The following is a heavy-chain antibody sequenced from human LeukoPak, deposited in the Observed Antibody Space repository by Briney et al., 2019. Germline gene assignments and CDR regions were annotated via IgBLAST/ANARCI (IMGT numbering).Heavy chain of an antibody. J-gene: IGHJ4*02. V-gene: IGHV3-30-3*01. CDR1: GFTFTNYA. CDR2: ISDYGTNK. CDR3: ARGFVLGAAKNYFDY. D-gene: IGHD2-21*02. Sequence: PGQSLRLSCAASGFTFTNYALHWVRQAPGKGLEWVAVISDYGTNKYYAASVKGRFTISRDNSKNTLSLQMNSLRAEDTALYYCARGFVLGAAKNYFDYWGQGALVTVSS.